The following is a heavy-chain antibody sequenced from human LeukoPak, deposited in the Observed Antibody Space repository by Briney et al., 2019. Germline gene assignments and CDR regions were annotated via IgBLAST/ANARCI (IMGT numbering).Heavy chain of an antibody. Sequence: SVKVSCKASGGTFSSYAISWVRQAPGQGLEWMGGIILIFGTANYAQKFQGRVTITADESTSTAYMELSSLRSEDTAVYYCARDSDDYGDYFWFDPWGQGTLVTVSS. V-gene: IGHV1-69*13. J-gene: IGHJ5*02. CDR2: IILIFGTA. CDR1: GGTFSSYA. D-gene: IGHD4-17*01. CDR3: ARDSDDYGDYFWFDP.